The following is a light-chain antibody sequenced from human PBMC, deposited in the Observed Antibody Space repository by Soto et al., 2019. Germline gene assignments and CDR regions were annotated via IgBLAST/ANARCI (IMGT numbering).Light chain of an antibody. CDR2: DAS. J-gene: IGKJ2*03. CDR3: QHYDDFPYS. V-gene: IGKV1-33*01. Sequence: DIQLTQSPSPLSASVGDRVTITCQASQDISNFLNWYQQKPGNPPQLLIYDASILETGVPSRFSGSGSGTQFSLTITSLQPDDFATYYCQHYDDFPYSFGQGTKLDIK. CDR1: QDISNF.